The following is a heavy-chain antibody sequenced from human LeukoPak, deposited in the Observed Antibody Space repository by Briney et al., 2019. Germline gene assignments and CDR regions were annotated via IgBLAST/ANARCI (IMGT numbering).Heavy chain of an antibody. J-gene: IGHJ4*02. CDR3: ARLPRLGSFDY. D-gene: IGHD7-27*01. Sequence: GGSLRLSCAASGFTFSSYAMHWVRQAPGKGLEWVAVISYDGSNKYYADSVKGRFTISRDNSKDTLYLQMNSLRAEDTALYYCARLPRLGSFDYWGQGILVSVSS. CDR2: ISYDGSNK. CDR1: GFTFSSYA. V-gene: IGHV3-30-3*01.